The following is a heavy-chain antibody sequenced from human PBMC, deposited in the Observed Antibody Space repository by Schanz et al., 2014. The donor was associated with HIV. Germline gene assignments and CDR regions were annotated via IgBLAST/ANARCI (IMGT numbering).Heavy chain of an antibody. CDR3: ARTSFTPGASGLKRSLYGMDV. J-gene: IGHJ6*02. CDR1: EKTFSDID. V-gene: IGHV1-69*01. Sequence: QVQLVQSGAEVKKPGASVTVSCKTSEKTFSDIDINWVRQAPGQGLEWMGGIIPMFGTRNFAQKFQGRVTITADESTTTAYMELSSLTSEDTAIYFCARTSFTPGASGLKRSLYGMDVWGQGTTVTVSS. CDR2: IIPMFGTR. D-gene: IGHD3-10*01.